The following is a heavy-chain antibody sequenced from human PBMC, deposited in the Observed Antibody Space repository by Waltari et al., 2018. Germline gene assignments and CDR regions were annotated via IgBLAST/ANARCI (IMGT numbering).Heavy chain of an antibody. CDR3: AGAVSGTAWFDP. J-gene: IGHJ5*02. CDR1: GYSFTNYW. CDR2: MNPGDSDT. Sequence: EVQLVQSGVEVKKPGESLKISCKASGYSFTNYWNGWVRQMPGKGLEWMGIMNPGDSDTRSSPSFQGQVTVSADKSISTAYLQWSSLKASDSAMYYCAGAVSGTAWFDPWGQGTLVTVSS. V-gene: IGHV5-51*03. D-gene: IGHD6-19*01.